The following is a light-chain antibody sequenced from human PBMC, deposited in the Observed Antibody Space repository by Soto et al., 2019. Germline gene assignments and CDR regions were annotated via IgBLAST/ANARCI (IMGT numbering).Light chain of an antibody. J-gene: IGKJ5*01. CDR2: AAS. Sequence: IQLTQSPSSLSASVGDRVTITGRASHDIAIYLACYQQKPGEAPKLLIYAASTLYGGVPSRFSGSGSGTDFTLTISSLQPEDFATYYCQQANSFPITFGQGTRLEI. CDR1: HDIAIY. V-gene: IGKV1-9*01. CDR3: QQANSFPIT.